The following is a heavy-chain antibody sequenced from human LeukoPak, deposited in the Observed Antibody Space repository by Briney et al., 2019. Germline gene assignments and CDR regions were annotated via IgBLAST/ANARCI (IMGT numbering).Heavy chain of an antibody. D-gene: IGHD3-22*01. CDR1: GGTFSGYA. J-gene: IGHJ6*03. V-gene: IGHV1-69*05. Sequence: SVKVSCKASGGTFSGYAISWVRQAPGQGLEWMGGIIPIFGTANYAQKFQGRVTITTDESTSTAYMELSSLRSEDTAVYYCASHSITMIVAIRAQYMDVWGKGTTVTVSS. CDR2: IIPIFGTA. CDR3: ASHSITMIVAIRAQYMDV.